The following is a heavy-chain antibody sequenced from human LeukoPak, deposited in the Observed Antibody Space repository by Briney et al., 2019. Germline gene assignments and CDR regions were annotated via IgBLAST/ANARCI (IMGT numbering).Heavy chain of an antibody. CDR1: GGTFSSYA. CDR2: IIPIFGTA. Sequence: VASVKVSCKASGGTFSSYAISWVRQAPGQGLEWMGGIIPIFGTANYAQKFQGRVTITADESTSTAYMELSSLRSEDTAVYYCATRLTLQSVNYFDYWGQGTLVTVSS. V-gene: IGHV1-69*01. D-gene: IGHD4-11*01. J-gene: IGHJ4*02. CDR3: ATRLTLQSVNYFDY.